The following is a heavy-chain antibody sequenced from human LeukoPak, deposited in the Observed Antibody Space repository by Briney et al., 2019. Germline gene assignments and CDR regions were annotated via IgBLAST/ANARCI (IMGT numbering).Heavy chain of an antibody. CDR2: IYYSGTT. D-gene: IGHD5-18*01. J-gene: IGHJ5*02. V-gene: IGHV4-59*01. CDR3: ARGGIQLWSNNWVDP. Sequence: SETLSLTCTVSGGSMSSYYWRWIRQPPGKGLEWIGYIYYSGTTNYNPSLRSRATISVDTSKNLFSLKLSSVTAADTAVYYCARGGIQLWSNNWVDPWGQGTLVTVSS. CDR1: GGSMSSYY.